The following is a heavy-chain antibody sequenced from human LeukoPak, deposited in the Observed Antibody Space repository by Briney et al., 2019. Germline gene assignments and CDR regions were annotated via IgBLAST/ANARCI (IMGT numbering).Heavy chain of an antibody. CDR3: ARGGRIFGVVTGFDY. D-gene: IGHD3-3*01. Sequence: GRSLRLSCAASGFTFSSYAMHWVRQAPGKGLEWVAVISYDGSNKYYADSVKGRFTISRDNSKNTLYLQMNSLRAEDTAVYYCARGGRIFGVVTGFDYWGQGTLVTVSS. CDR1: GFTFSSYA. CDR2: ISYDGSNK. V-gene: IGHV3-30-3*01. J-gene: IGHJ4*02.